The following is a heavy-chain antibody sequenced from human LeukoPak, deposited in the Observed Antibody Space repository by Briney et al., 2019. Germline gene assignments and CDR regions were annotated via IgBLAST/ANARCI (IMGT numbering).Heavy chain of an antibody. Sequence: ASVTVSCKASGYTFTIYGISWVRQAPGQGLEWMGWISAYNGNTNYAQKFQGRVTMTPDTSTSTAYMELRSLRSDDTAVYFCARTRSYGDYHNAIPRGWFHPWGQGTLVTVSS. V-gene: IGHV1-18*01. D-gene: IGHD4-17*01. J-gene: IGHJ5*02. CDR1: GYTFTIYG. CDR2: ISAYNGNT. CDR3: ARTRSYGDYHNAIPRGWFHP.